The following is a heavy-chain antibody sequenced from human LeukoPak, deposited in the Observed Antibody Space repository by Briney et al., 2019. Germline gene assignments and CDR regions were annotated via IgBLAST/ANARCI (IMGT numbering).Heavy chain of an antibody. CDR1: CGSISSYY. Sequence: PSDTLSLTCTVSCGSISSYYWSWLRQSPGKGLEWIGYISYSGSTNYNPSLKSRVTISVDTSKNQFSLKLSSVTAADTAVYYCARGSGYDFSAGCDYWGQGTLVTVSS. V-gene: IGHV4-59*07. CDR3: ARGSGYDFSAGCDY. J-gene: IGHJ4*02. CDR2: ISYSGST. D-gene: IGHD5-12*01.